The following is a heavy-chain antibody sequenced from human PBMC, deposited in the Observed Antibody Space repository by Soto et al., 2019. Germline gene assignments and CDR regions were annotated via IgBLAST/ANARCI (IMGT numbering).Heavy chain of an antibody. CDR3: VRRHVSATGIDWFDP. CDR2: INAANGDT. Sequence: ASVKVSCKASGYTFTSCCIHWVRQAPGQRLEWMGWINAANGDTKYSPKFQGRVTITRDTSASTAYMELSSLRSEDTAVYYCVRRHVSATGIDWFDPWGQGTLVTVSS. CDR1: GYTFTSCC. V-gene: IGHV1-3*01. D-gene: IGHD6-13*01. J-gene: IGHJ5*02.